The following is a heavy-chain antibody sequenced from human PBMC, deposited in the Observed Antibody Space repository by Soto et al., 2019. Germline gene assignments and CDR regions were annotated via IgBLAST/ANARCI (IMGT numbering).Heavy chain of an antibody. CDR1: GYTFTSYA. D-gene: IGHD2-2*01. J-gene: IGHJ3*02. V-gene: IGHV1-3*01. CDR2: INAGNGNT. Sequence: ASVKVSCKASGYTFTSYAMHWVRQAPGQRLEWMGWINAGNGNTKYSQKFQGRVTITRDTSASTAYMELSSLRSEDTAVYYCARTLMPIVVVPAADDAIDIWGQGTMVTVSS. CDR3: ARTLMPIVVVPAADDAIDI.